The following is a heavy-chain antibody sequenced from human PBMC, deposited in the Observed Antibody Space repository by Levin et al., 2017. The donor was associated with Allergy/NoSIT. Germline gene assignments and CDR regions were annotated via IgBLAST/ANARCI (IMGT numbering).Heavy chain of an antibody. V-gene: IGHV4-59*01. Sequence: SETLSLTCTVSGGSISPYYWSWIRQPPGKGLEWIGHISFSGSTDYNPSLRSRVSISLDTSKNQFSLSLSSVTAADTALYFCVRHTGGTTRDYWGQGTLVTVSS. J-gene: IGHJ4*02. D-gene: IGHD1-1*01. CDR1: GGSISPYY. CDR2: ISFSGST. CDR3: VRHTGGTTRDY.